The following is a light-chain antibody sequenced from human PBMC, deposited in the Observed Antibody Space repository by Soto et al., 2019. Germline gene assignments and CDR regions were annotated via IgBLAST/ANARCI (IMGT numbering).Light chain of an antibody. CDR2: GNS. V-gene: IGLV1-40*01. CDR3: QSYDSSLSGWV. CDR1: SSNIGAGYD. J-gene: IGLJ3*02. Sequence: QSVLTQPPSVSGAPGQRVTSSCTGSSSNIGAGYDVHWYQPLPGTAPKLLISGNSNRPSGVPDRFSVSKSGTSASLAITGLQSEDEADYYCQSYDSSLSGWVFGGGTKLTVL.